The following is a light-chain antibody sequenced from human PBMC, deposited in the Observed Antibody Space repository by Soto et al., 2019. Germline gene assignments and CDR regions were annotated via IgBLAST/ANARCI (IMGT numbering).Light chain of an antibody. CDR1: QSISSW. Sequence: DIQMTQSPSTLSASVGDRVTITCRASQSISSWLAWYQQKPGKAPKLLIYDASNLESGVPSRFSGSGSGTEFTLTISSLQPDDFATYYCQQYNSYPCTFGQGTKLEIK. V-gene: IGKV1-5*01. CDR3: QQYNSYPCT. J-gene: IGKJ2*02. CDR2: DAS.